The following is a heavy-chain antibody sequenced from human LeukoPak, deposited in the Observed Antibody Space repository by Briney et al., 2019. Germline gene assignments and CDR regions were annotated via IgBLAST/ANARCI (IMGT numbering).Heavy chain of an antibody. CDR3: VRPDRIFGVPAAFDA. V-gene: IGHV1-69*13. CDR1: GGSFSDYP. D-gene: IGHD3-3*02. Sequence: GASVKVSFKASGGSFSDYPINWVRQAPGQGLEWLGGIISKYSSSNYAQAFQGRVTITADESTNTVYMEMSGLRPDDTAVYYCVRPDRIFGVPAAFDAWGQGTLVAVSS. CDR2: IISKYSSS. J-gene: IGHJ3*01.